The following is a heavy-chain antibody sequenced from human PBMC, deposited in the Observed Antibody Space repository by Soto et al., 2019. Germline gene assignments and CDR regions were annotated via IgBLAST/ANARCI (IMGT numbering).Heavy chain of an antibody. V-gene: IGHV3-15*01. D-gene: IGHD6-13*01. CDR3: TTEGSSSWYSYYYYYMDV. CDR1: GFTFSNAW. Sequence: PGGSLRLSCAASGFTFSNAWMSWVRQAPGKGLEWVGRIKSKTDGGTTDYAAPVKGRFTISRDDSKNTLYLQMNSLKTEDTAVYYCTTEGSSSWYSYYYYYMDVWGKGTTVTVSS. CDR2: IKSKTDGGTT. J-gene: IGHJ6*03.